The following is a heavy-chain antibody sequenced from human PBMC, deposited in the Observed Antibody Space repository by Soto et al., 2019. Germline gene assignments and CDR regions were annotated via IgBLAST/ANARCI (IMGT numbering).Heavy chain of an antibody. D-gene: IGHD3-9*01. CDR1: GFIFSDYG. J-gene: IGHJ4*02. CDR2: IYYDGGRK. Sequence: QVQLVESGGGVVQPGTSLRLSCAASGFIFSDYGMHWVRQAPGKGPEWVAVIYYDGGRKEYGDSVKGRFTISRDNSQNTLYLQMNSLRPDDTAVYYCAKEGATVDWTYGDYWGQGTQVTVSS. V-gene: IGHV3-30*18. CDR3: AKEGATVDWTYGDY.